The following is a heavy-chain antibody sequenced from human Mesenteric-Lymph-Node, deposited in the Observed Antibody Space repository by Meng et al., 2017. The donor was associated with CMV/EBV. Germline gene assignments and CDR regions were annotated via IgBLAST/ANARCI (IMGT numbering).Heavy chain of an antibody. Sequence: SGFAFSRCSMSRVRKGAGKGLEWVSSISSSSSNIYYAESVKGRFTMSRDNAKSSLYLQMNSLRAEDTAVYYCAREDSSSWYEANWFDPWGQGTLVTVSS. D-gene: IGHD6-13*01. J-gene: IGHJ5*02. CDR2: ISSSSSNI. CDR3: AREDSSSWYEANWFDP. CDR1: GFAFSRCS. V-gene: IGHV3-21*01.